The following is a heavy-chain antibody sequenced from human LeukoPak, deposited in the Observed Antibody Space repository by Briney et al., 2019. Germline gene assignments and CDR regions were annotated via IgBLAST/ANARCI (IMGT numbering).Heavy chain of an antibody. D-gene: IGHD6-13*01. CDR3: ARAGGASYIAAAHNPFDY. CDR2: INTNTGNP. Sequence: ASVKVSCKASGYTFTSYAMNWVRQAPGQGLEWMGWINTNTGNPTYAQGFTGRFVFSLDTSLSTAYLQISSLKAEDTAVYYCARAGGASYIAAAHNPFDYWGQGTLVTVSS. J-gene: IGHJ4*02. CDR1: GYTFTSYA. V-gene: IGHV7-4-1*02.